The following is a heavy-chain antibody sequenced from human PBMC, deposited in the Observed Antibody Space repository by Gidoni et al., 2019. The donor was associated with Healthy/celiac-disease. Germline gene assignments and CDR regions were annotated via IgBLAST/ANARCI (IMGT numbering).Heavy chain of an antibody. CDR1: GGTFSSYA. Sequence: QVQLVQSGAEVTKPGSSVKVSCKASGGTFSSYAISWVRQAPGQGLEWMGGIIPTLGTANYAQKVQGRVTITSDESKSTAYMELSSLRSEDTAVYYCARDPDYGDNWFDPWGQGTLVTVSS. CDR3: ARDPDYGDNWFDP. D-gene: IGHD4-17*01. V-gene: IGHV1-69*01. J-gene: IGHJ5*02. CDR2: IIPTLGTA.